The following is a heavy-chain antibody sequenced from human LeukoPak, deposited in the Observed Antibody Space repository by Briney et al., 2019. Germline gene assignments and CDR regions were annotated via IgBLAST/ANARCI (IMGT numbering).Heavy chain of an antibody. V-gene: IGHV3-21*01. CDR2: ISSSSSYI. CDR3: ARGATVIVPAAIYYYYYMDV. Sequence: GGSLRLSCAASGFTFSSYSMNWVRQAPGKGLEWVSSISSSSSYIYYADSVKGRFTISRDNAKNSPYLQMNSLRAEDTAVYYCARGATVIVPAAIYYYYYMDVWGKGTTVTVSS. D-gene: IGHD2-2*01. CDR1: GFTFSSYS. J-gene: IGHJ6*03.